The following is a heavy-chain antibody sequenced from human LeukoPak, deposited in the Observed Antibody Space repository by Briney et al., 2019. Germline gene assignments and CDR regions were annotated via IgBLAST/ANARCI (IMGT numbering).Heavy chain of an antibody. Sequence: GGSLRLSCAASGFTFTSYSMNWVRQAPGKGLEWVSYISGSSSTIYYADSVKGRFTISRDNAKNSLYLQMSSLRDEDTAVYYCARGQAATATDYWGQATLVTVSS. V-gene: IGHV3-48*02. J-gene: IGHJ4*02. CDR2: ISGSSSTI. CDR1: GFTFTSYS. CDR3: ARGQAATATDY. D-gene: IGHD6-13*01.